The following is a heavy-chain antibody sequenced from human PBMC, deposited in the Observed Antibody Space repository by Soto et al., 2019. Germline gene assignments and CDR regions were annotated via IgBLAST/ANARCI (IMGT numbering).Heavy chain of an antibody. Sequence: SETLSLTCTVSGGSISSSSYYWGWIRQPPGKGLEWIGSIYYSGSTYYNPSLKSRVTISVDTSKNQFSLKLSSVTAADTAVYYCARQVLSSDWFDPWGQGTLVTVSS. V-gene: IGHV4-39*01. D-gene: IGHD3-10*01. CDR1: GGSISSSSYY. CDR3: ARQVLSSDWFDP. CDR2: IYYSGST. J-gene: IGHJ5*02.